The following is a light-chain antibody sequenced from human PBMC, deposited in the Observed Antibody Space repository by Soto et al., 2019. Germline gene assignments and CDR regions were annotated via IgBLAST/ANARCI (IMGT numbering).Light chain of an antibody. Sequence: IQMTQSPSTLSASVGDKVTITCRASQSISSWLAWYQQQQGQAPKILIYKASSLQSGVPSRFSGSESGPEFTLTISSLQPDDSATYYCQQYRTYWTFGQGTKVEIK. CDR2: KAS. J-gene: IGKJ1*01. CDR1: QSISSW. CDR3: QQYRTYWT. V-gene: IGKV1-5*03.